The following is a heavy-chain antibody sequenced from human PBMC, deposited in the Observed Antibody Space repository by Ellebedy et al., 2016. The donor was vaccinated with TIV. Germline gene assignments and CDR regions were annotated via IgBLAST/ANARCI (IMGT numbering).Heavy chain of an antibody. CDR2: MNNNGGNT. D-gene: IGHD2-21*02. V-gene: IGHV3-64D*06. CDR1: GFTFSHYA. Sequence: GGSLRLSCGVSGFTFSHYAMHWVRQAPGKGLEYVSAMNNNGGNTYYADSVKGRFTISRDNSKNTLYLQMKSLRPEDTAMYYCVKDRGDIIRDFDYWGQGTLVTVSS. J-gene: IGHJ4*02. CDR3: VKDRGDIIRDFDY.